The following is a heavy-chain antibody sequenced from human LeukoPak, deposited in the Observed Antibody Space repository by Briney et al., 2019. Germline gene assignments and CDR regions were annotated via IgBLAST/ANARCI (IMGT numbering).Heavy chain of an antibody. CDR3: ARALTGFIPGN. CDR2: ISSSGTTI. D-gene: IGHD3-9*01. Sequence: GGSLRLSCAASGFTFRDAWMSWIRQAPGKGLEWVSYISSSGTTIYYADSVMGRFTISRDNAKNSLYLQMNSLRAEDTAVYYCARALTGFIPGNWGQGTLVTVSS. CDR1: GFTFRDAW. V-gene: IGHV3-11*01. J-gene: IGHJ4*02.